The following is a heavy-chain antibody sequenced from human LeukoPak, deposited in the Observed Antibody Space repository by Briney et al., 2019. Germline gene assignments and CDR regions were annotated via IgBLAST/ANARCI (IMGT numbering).Heavy chain of an antibody. D-gene: IGHD4-11*01. J-gene: IGHJ3*02. V-gene: IGHV3-30*19. CDR1: GFTFSSYG. Sequence: GRSLRLSCAASGFTFSSYGMHWVRQAPGKGLEWVAVISYDGSNKYYADSVKGRFTISRDNSKNTLYLQMNSLRAEDTAVYYCARTVTVDDAFDIWGQGTMVTVSS. CDR3: ARTVTVDDAFDI. CDR2: ISYDGSNK.